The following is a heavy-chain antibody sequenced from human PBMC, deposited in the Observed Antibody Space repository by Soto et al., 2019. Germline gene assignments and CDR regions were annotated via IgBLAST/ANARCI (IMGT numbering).Heavy chain of an antibody. CDR3: ARVNFWSGPFGAFDI. Sequence: SETLSLTCAVANGSISSGNWWSWVRQPPGKGLEWIGEIYHSGSTNYNPSLKSRVTISVDKSKNQFSLKLSSVTAADTAVYYCARVNFWSGPFGAFDIWGQGTMVTVSS. J-gene: IGHJ3*02. CDR2: IYHSGST. CDR1: NGSISSGNW. V-gene: IGHV4-4*02. D-gene: IGHD3-3*01.